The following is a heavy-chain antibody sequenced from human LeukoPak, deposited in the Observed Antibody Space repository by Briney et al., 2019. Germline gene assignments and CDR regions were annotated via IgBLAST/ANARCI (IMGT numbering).Heavy chain of an antibody. CDR3: ARERHDYGDFDY. D-gene: IGHD4-17*01. Sequence: GGSLRLSCAASGFTFSSYGMHWVRQAPGKGLEWVSFIRYDGSNKYNADSVKGRFTISRDNSKNTLYLQMNSLRAEDTAVYYCARERHDYGDFDYWGQGTLVTVSS. V-gene: IGHV3-30*02. J-gene: IGHJ4*02. CDR2: IRYDGSNK. CDR1: GFTFSSYG.